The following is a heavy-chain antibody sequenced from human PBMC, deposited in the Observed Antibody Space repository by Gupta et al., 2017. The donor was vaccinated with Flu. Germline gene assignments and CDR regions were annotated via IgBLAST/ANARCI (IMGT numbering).Heavy chain of an antibody. CDR2: ISGSGTTI. J-gene: IGHJ4*02. D-gene: IGHD3-22*01. CDR3: ASYYYASSGTHF. CDR1: TFSGYG. Sequence: TFSGYGMNWVRQVPGKGLEWLSYISGSGTTIYYADSVKGRFTISRDNAKNSLYLQMNSLRAEDTAVYYCASYYYASSGTHFWGQGTLVTVSS. V-gene: IGHV3-48*01.